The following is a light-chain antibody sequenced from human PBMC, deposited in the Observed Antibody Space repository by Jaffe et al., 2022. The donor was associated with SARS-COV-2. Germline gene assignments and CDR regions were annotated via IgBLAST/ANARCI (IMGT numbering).Light chain of an antibody. J-gene: IGLJ1*01. CDR1: NIGSKN. V-gene: IGLV3-9*01. CDR2: RDT. CDR3: QVWDSTTFV. Sequence: YDLTQPLSVSVALGQTARITCGGNNIGSKNVHWYQQRPGQAPVLLIYRDTKRPSGISERFSGSNSGNTATLTISRVQVGDETDYYCQVWDSTTFVFGPGTKVTVL.